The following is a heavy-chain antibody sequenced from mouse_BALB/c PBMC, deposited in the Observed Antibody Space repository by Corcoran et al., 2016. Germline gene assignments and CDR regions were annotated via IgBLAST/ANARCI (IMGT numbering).Heavy chain of an antibody. CDR1: GYTFTSYV. CDR2: INPYNDGT. D-gene: IGHD1-2*01. CDR3: AAYYGPYYFDY. V-gene: IGHV1S136*01. Sequence: EVQLQQSGPELVKPGASVKMSCKASGYTFTSYVMHWVKQKPGQGLEWIGYINPYNDGTKYNEKFKGKATLTSDKSSGTAYMELSSLTSEDSAVYYCAAYYGPYYFDYWVQGTTLTVSA. J-gene: IGHJ2*01.